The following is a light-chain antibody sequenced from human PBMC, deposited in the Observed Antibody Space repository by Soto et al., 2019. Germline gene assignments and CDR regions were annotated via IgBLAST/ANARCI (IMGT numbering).Light chain of an antibody. J-gene: IGKJ4*01. CDR1: QSVSGN. V-gene: IGKV3-15*01. CDR2: DAS. Sequence: EIVMTQSPATLSVSPGERATLSCRASQSVSGNLAWYQQKPGQAPRLLIFDASTRATGIPGRFSGSGSGTEFTLTISSLLSEDFALYYCQQYNLWPLTFDGGTRVDIK. CDR3: QQYNLWPLT.